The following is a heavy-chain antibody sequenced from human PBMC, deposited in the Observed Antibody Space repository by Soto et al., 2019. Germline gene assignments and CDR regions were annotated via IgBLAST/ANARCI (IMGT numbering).Heavy chain of an antibody. Sequence: ASVKVSCKASGYTFTSYGISWVRQAPGQGLEWMGWISAYNGNTNYAQKLQGRVTMTTDTSTSTAYMELRSLRSDGTAVYYCARDAYGDSDPYNWFDPWGQGTLVTVSS. CDR2: ISAYNGNT. V-gene: IGHV1-18*01. CDR1: GYTFTSYG. CDR3: ARDAYGDSDPYNWFDP. J-gene: IGHJ5*02. D-gene: IGHD4-17*01.